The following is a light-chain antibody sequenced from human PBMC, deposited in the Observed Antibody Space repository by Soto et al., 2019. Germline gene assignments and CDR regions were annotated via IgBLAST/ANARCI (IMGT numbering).Light chain of an antibody. V-gene: IGKV3-15*01. CDR3: QQNNKWPPVT. Sequence: EVVMTQSPATVSVSPWEGVTLSCRASQTISNDLAWYQQKPGQAPRLLIYGASTRATGVPARFSGGGSGTEFTLTISSLQSEDFAFYYCQQNNKWPPVTFGGGTKVEIK. CDR1: QTISND. J-gene: IGKJ4*01. CDR2: GAS.